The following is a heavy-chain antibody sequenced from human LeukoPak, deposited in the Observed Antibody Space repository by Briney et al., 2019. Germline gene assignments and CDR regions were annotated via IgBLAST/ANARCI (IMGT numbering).Heavy chain of an antibody. CDR3: AKEVTGGYCSGGNCYAYFEY. CDR2: SSGTGATT. CDR1: GFTFSSYA. Sequence: GGSLRLSCAASGFTFSSYAMSWVRQAPGKGLEWFSGSSGTGATTYYADSVKGRFTISRDNAKNTLFLTMSSLRAEDTAVYYCAKEVTGGYCSGGNCYAYFEYWGQGTLVTVSS. V-gene: IGHV3-23*01. J-gene: IGHJ4*02. D-gene: IGHD2-15*01.